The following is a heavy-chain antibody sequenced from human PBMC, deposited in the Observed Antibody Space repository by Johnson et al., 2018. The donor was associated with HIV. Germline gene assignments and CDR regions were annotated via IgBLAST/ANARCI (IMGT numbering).Heavy chain of an antibody. Sequence: VQLVESGGGLVQPGGSLRLSCAASGFTVSSNYMSWVRQAPGKGLEWVSGISGSGGSTYYADSVKGRFTISRDNSKDALYLRMNSRRAEDTAVYYCTKGKIVGGSYSAPDAFDMGGQGTMVTVAS. CDR1: GFTVSSNY. CDR3: TKGKIVGGSYSAPDAFDM. J-gene: IGHJ3*02. D-gene: IGHD2-15*01. CDR2: ISGSGGST. V-gene: IGHV3-23*04.